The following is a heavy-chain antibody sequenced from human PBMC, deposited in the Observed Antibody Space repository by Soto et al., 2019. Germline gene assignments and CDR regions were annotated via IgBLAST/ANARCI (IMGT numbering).Heavy chain of an antibody. CDR2: ISSSSSYI. J-gene: IGHJ6*01. D-gene: IGHD2-15*01. Sequence: EVQLVESGGGLVKPGGSLRLSCAASGFTFRTYSMNWVRQAPVKGLEWVSSISSSSSYIYNADSVKGRFTISRDNAKNSLYLQMNSLRAEDTAVYYCARDTQFSFSVYYGMDVGRQGTKFTVSS. CDR1: GFTFRTYS. CDR3: ARDTQFSFSVYYGMDV. V-gene: IGHV3-21*01.